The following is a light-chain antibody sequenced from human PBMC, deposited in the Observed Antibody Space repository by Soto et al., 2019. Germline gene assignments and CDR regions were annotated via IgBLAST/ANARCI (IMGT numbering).Light chain of an antibody. V-gene: IGLV2-11*01. J-gene: IGLJ3*02. CDR2: DVT. CDR1: RSDVGGYNY. CDR3: CSFAGSYTLV. Sequence: QSALTQPRSVPGSPGQSVTISCTGTRSDVGGYNYVSWYQQHPGKAPKLMIHDVTKRPSGVPDRFSGSKSGNTASLTISGLQAEDEADYYCCSFAGSYTLVLGGGTKLTVL.